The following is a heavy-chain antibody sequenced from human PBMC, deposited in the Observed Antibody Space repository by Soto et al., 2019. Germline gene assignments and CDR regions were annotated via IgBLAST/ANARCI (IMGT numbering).Heavy chain of an antibody. CDR2: IIPIFGTA. CDR3: ARDRGYSSGWYVY. J-gene: IGHJ4*02. CDR1: GYTFTSYD. Sequence: SVKGSCKASGYTFTSYDINWVRQATGQGLEWMGGIIPIFGTANYAQKFQGRVTITADESTSTAYMELSSLRSEDTAVYYCARDRGYSSGWYVYWGQGTLVTVSS. D-gene: IGHD6-19*01. V-gene: IGHV1-69*13.